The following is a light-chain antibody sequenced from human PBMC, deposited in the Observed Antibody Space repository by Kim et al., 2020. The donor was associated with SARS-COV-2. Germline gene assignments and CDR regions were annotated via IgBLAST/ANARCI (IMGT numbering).Light chain of an antibody. CDR2: GNS. Sequence: QSVLTQPPSVSGAPGQRVTISCTGSSSNIGAGYDVHWYQQLPGTAPKLLIYGNSNRPSGVPDLFSGSKSGTSASLAITGLQAEDEADYYCQSYDSSLSGSGVFGGGTQLTV. V-gene: IGLV1-40*01. CDR1: SSNIGAGYD. J-gene: IGLJ3*02. CDR3: QSYDSSLSGSGV.